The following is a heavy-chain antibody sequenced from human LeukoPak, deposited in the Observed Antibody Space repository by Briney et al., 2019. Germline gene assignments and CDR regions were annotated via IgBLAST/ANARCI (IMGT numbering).Heavy chain of an antibody. CDR1: GGSFSGYY. Sequence: SETLSLTCAVYGGSFSGYYWSWIRQPPGKGLEWIGEINHSGSTNYNSSLKSRVTISVDTSKNQFSLKLSSVTAADTAVYYCARGPFAYYFDYWGQGTLVTVSS. J-gene: IGHJ4*02. D-gene: IGHD2-21*01. CDR3: ARGPFAYYFDY. CDR2: INHSGST. V-gene: IGHV4-34*01.